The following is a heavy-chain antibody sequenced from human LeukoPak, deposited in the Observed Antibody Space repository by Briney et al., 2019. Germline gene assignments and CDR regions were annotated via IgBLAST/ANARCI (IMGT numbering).Heavy chain of an antibody. D-gene: IGHD5-18*01. V-gene: IGHV3-30*04. J-gene: IGHJ4*02. CDR2: ISYDGSNK. CDR3: ARDVGGTWIQLWYFDY. Sequence: GGSLRLSCAASGFTFSSYAMSWVRQAPGKGLEWVAVISYDGSNKYYADSVKGRFTISRDNSKNTLYLQMNSLRAEDTAVYYCARDVGGTWIQLWYFDYWGQGTLVTVSS. CDR1: GFTFSSYA.